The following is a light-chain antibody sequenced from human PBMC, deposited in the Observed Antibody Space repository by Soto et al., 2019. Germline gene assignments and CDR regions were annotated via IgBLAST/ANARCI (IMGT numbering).Light chain of an antibody. V-gene: IGKV3-15*01. CDR2: GAS. Sequence: EIVMTQSPASLSVSPGERATLSCRASQTVSSNLAWYQQKPRQAPRLLIYGASTRATGIPARFSGTGSGTEFTLTISSLQSEDFAVYYCQQYNNRPRTFGQGTKVEIK. CDR3: QQYNNRPRT. CDR1: QTVSSN. J-gene: IGKJ1*01.